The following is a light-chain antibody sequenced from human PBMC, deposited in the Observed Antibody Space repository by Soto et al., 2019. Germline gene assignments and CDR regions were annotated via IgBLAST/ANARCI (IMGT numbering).Light chain of an antibody. CDR2: TGS. Sequence: EIQMTQSPSSLSASVGDRVTITCLASHSISSYLNWYQQKPGKAPNLLIYTGSSLQSGVPSRFSGSGSGTDFTLTINSLQPEDFATYYCQQAASFPITFGQGTRLEIK. CDR1: HSISSY. V-gene: IGKV1-39*01. J-gene: IGKJ5*01. CDR3: QQAASFPIT.